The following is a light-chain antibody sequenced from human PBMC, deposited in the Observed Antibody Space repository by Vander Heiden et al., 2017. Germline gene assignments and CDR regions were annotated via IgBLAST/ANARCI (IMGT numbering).Light chain of an antibody. V-gene: IGLV2-14*03. CDR1: SRDVGIYNS. J-gene: IGLJ1*01. Sequence: QSALTQPASLSGSPGQSITISCTGTSRDVGIYNSVSWYQQHPGKAPKLMIYDDTSRPSGVSNRFYGAKSGNTASLSISGLQAEDEADYYCMSFIGGNSYVFGPGTKVTVL. CDR3: MSFIGGNSYV. CDR2: DDT.